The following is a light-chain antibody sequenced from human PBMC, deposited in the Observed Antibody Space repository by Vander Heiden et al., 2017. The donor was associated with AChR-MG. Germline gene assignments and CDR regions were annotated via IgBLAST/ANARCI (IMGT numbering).Light chain of an antibody. CDR1: QSVSSN. CDR2: GAS. J-gene: IGKJ3*01. CDR3: QQYNNWPPRFT. V-gene: IGKV3-15*01. Sequence: ELVMTPPPATLSVSPGERATLSCRASQSVSSNLAWYQQKPGQAPRLLIYGASTRATGIPAGFSGSGSGTEFTLTISSLQSEDFAVYYCQQYNNWPPRFTFGPGAKVEIK.